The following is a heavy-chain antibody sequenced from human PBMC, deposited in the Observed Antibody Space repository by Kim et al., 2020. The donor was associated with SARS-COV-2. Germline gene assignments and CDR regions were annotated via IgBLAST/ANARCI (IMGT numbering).Heavy chain of an antibody. J-gene: IGHJ5*02. CDR3: ARCEGPRGVVVTHWFDP. CDR2: IYYSGST. Sequence: SETLSLTCTVSGGSISSGGYYWSWIRQHPGKGLEWLGYIYYSGSTYYNPSLKSRVTISVDTSKNQFSLRLSSVTAADTAVYYCARCEGPRGVVVTHWFDPWGQGTLVTVSS. V-gene: IGHV4-31*03. D-gene: IGHD2-21*02. CDR1: GGSISSGGYY.